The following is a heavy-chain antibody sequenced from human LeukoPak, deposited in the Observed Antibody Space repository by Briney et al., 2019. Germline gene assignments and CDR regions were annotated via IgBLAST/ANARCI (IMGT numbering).Heavy chain of an antibody. CDR2: ISAYNGYT. CDR3: AREAAGLDY. D-gene: IGHD6-25*01. V-gene: IGHV1-18*01. J-gene: IGHJ4*02. Sequence: ASVKVSCTPSGYTFTTYGISRVRQAPGPGLEWMGWISAYNGYTNYAQKLQGRVTMSKDTSTSTAYIELTSLTSDDTGVYHRAREAAGLDYWGQGTLVTVSS. CDR1: GYTFTTYG.